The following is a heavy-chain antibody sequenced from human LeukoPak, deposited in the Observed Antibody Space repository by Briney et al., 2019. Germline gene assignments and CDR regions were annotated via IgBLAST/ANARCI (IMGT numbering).Heavy chain of an antibody. CDR2: ISSSGSII. V-gene: IGHV3-48*03. D-gene: IGHD5-18*01. CDR3: ARGPRWIQLWSFDY. J-gene: IGHJ4*02. Sequence: GGSLRLSCAASGFSFCSYEMNWVRQAPGKGLEWVSYISSSGSIIYYADSVKGRFSISRDNAKNSLYLQMNSLRAEDTAVYYCARGPRWIQLWSFDYWGQGTLVTVSS. CDR1: GFSFCSYE.